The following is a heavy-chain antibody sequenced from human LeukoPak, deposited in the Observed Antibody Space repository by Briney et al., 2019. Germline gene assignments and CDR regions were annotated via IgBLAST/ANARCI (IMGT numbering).Heavy chain of an antibody. CDR3: ARDYYDSSGYQQEYFQH. J-gene: IGHJ1*01. Sequence: GASVKVSCKASGYTLTGYYMHWVRQAPGQGLEWMGWINPNSGGTNYAQKFQGRVTMTRDTSISTAYMELSRLRSDDTAVYYCARDYYDSSGYQQEYFQHWGQGTLVTVSS. V-gene: IGHV1-2*02. CDR1: GYTLTGYY. D-gene: IGHD3-22*01. CDR2: INPNSGGT.